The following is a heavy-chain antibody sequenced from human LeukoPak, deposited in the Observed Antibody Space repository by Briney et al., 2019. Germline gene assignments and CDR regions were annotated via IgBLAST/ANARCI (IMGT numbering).Heavy chain of an antibody. CDR1: GFTFGSYG. D-gene: IGHD3-10*01. J-gene: IGHJ5*02. Sequence: GGSLRLSCAASGFTFGSYGMHWVRQAPGKGLEWVTFIRSDGSNKYYADSVKGRFTISRDNSKNTLYLQMNTLIADDTAVYYCAKDGEDYYGSGRRRVNWFDPWGQGTLVTVSS. V-gene: IGHV3-30*02. CDR2: IRSDGSNK. CDR3: AKDGEDYYGSGRRRVNWFDP.